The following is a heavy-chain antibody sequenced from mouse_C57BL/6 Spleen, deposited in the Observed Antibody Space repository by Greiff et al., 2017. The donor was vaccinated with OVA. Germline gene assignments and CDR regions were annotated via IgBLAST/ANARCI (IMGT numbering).Heavy chain of an antibody. CDR3: ARRGTTVVFDY. V-gene: IGHV3-6*01. Sequence: EVKVEESGPGLVKPSQSLSLTCSVTGYSITSGYYWNWIRQFPGNKLEWMGYISYDGSNNYNPSLKNRISITRDTSKNQFFLKLNSVTTEDTATYYCARRGTTVVFDYWGQGTTLTVSS. CDR2: ISYDGSN. D-gene: IGHD1-1*01. CDR1: GYSITSGYY. J-gene: IGHJ2*01.